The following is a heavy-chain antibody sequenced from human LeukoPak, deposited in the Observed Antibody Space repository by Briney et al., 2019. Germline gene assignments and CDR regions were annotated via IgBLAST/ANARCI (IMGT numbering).Heavy chain of an antibody. J-gene: IGHJ4*02. CDR1: GYTFNGYY. CDR3: ARTDYYDSSGYFDC. CDR2: INPKSGGT. D-gene: IGHD3-22*01. V-gene: IGHV1-2*02. Sequence: ASVKVSCKASGYTFNGYYIHWVRQAPGQGLEWMGWINPKSGGTNYAQKFQGRVTMTRDTSISSAYMELSRLRSDDTAVYYCARTDYYDSSGYFDCWGQGTLVTVSS.